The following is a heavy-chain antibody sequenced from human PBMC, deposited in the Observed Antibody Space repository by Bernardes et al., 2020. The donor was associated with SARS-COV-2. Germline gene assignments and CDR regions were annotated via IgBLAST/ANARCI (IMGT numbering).Heavy chain of an antibody. V-gene: IGHV3-48*02. Sequence: GGSLRPSCASSGFSFSSYSMNLVRQPPGKGLEWVSDISSSSTTIHYADSVKGRFTISRDNAKNSLYLQMDSLRDEDTAVYYCTSYYDLDVWGQGTTVTVSS. CDR1: GFSFSSYS. CDR3: TSYYDLDV. J-gene: IGHJ6*02. CDR2: ISSSSTTI.